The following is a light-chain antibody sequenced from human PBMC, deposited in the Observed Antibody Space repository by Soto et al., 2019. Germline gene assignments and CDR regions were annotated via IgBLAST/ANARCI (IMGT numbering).Light chain of an antibody. Sequence: QSALTQPASVSGSPGQSITISCTGTSSDIGTYNFVSWYQQHPGKAPKLLIHEINNRPSGVSIRFSGSKSGNTASLTISGLQAEYEADYYCSSDTTTSTLIFGGGTKLTVL. V-gene: IGLV2-14*03. J-gene: IGLJ2*01. CDR1: SSDIGTYNF. CDR3: SSDTTTSTLI. CDR2: EIN.